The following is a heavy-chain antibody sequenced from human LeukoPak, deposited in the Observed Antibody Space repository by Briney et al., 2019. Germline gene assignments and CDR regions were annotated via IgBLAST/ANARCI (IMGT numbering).Heavy chain of an antibody. CDR1: GGSFSGYY. CDR3: ARASHFLLTGYIDY. CDR2: INHSGST. V-gene: IGHV4-34*01. D-gene: IGHD3-9*01. J-gene: IGHJ4*02. Sequence: PSETLSLTCAVYGGSFSGYYWSWIRQPPGKGLEWIGEINHSGSTNYNPSLKSRVTISVDTSKNQFSLKLSSVTAADTAVYYCARASHFLLTGYIDYWGQGTLVTVSS.